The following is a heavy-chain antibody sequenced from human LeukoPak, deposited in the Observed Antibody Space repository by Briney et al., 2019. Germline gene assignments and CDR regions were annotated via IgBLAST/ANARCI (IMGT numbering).Heavy chain of an antibody. D-gene: IGHD4-17*01. CDR3: ARDQLGGDPDDYYYYYMDV. V-gene: IGHV3-49*03. CDR1: GFFFGAYA. CDR2: IRSKTYGGAI. Sequence: GGSLSLSCTTSGFFFGAYAMSWFRQAPGKGLEWVGFIRSKTYGGAIEYAASVKGRFTISRDDSKGIAYLQMNSLKTEDTAVYYCARDQLGGDPDDYYYYYMDVWGKGTTVTVSS. J-gene: IGHJ6*03.